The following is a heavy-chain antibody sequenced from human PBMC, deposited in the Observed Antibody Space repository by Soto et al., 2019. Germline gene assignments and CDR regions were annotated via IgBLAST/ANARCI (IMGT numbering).Heavy chain of an antibody. CDR1: GFSVSINY. D-gene: IGHD2-21*02. CDR3: AGDSTHCDFVDAFDV. V-gene: IGHV3-66*01. J-gene: IGHJ3*01. Sequence: ELQLVESGGGLVQPGGSLRLSCAASGFSVSINYVNWVRQAPGKGLEWVSVIYSGGTTHYADSVKGRFTISRDTSKNTLYLQMNSLRVEDTAVYYCAGDSTHCDFVDAFDVWGQGTMVTVSS. CDR2: IYSGGTT.